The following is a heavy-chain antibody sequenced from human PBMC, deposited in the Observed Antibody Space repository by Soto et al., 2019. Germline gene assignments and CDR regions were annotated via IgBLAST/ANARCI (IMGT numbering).Heavy chain of an antibody. CDR2: ISGSGGST. CDR3: AKVGNYFGSGSYLDP. CDR1: GFTFSSYA. V-gene: IGHV3-23*01. D-gene: IGHD3-10*01. J-gene: IGHJ5*02. Sequence: PGGSLRLSCAASGFTFSSYAMSWVRQAPGKGLEWVSAISGSGGSTYYADSVKGRFTISRDNSKNTLYLQMNSLRAEDTAVYYCAKVGNYFGSGSYLDPWGQGTLVTVSS.